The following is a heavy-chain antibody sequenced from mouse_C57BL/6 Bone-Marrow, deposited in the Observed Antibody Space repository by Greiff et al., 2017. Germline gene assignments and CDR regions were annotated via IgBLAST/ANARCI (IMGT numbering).Heavy chain of an antibody. CDR2: IYPGSGNT. Sequence: VQLQQSGPELVKPGASVKISCKASGYSFTSYYIHWVKQRPGQGLEWIGWIYPGSGNTKYTEKFKGKAPLTADTSCSKAYMQLSSLTSEDSAVYYWARDGNHWYCDVWGTGTTVTVSS. V-gene: IGHV1-66*01. CDR1: GYSFTSYY. CDR3: ARDGNHWYCDV. D-gene: IGHD2-1*01. J-gene: IGHJ1*03.